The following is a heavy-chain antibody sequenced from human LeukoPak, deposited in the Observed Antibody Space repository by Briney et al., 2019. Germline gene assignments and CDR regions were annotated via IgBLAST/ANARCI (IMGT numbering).Heavy chain of an antibody. D-gene: IGHD3-10*01. CDR1: GGSISSYY. Sequence: PSETLSLTCTVSGGSISSYYWSWLRQPPGKGLEWIGYIYYSGSTNYNPSLKSRVTISVDTSKNQFSLKLSSVTAADTAVYYCAREGTYGSGSYYNYYEGYYYYMDVWGKGTTVTISS. V-gene: IGHV4-59*12. CDR3: AREGTYGSGSYYNYYEGYYYYMDV. CDR2: IYYSGST. J-gene: IGHJ6*03.